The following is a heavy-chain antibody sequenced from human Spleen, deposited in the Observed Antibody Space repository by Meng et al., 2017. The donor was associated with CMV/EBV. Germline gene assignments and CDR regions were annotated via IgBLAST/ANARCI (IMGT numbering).Heavy chain of an antibody. V-gene: IGHV3-23*01. CDR3: AKSPFGDQYWFDS. CDR1: GFTFSSYA. CDR2: ISGSGGST. Sequence: CAASGFTFSSYAMSWVRQAPGKGMEWVSAISGSGGSTYDADSVKGRFTISRDNSKNTLYLQMNSLRAEDTAVYYCAKSPFGDQYWFDSWGQGTLVTVSS. D-gene: IGHD3-16*01. J-gene: IGHJ5*01.